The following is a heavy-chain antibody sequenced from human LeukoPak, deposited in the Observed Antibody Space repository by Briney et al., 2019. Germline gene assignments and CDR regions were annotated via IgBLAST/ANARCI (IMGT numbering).Heavy chain of an antibody. CDR2: INPNSGGT. CDR1: GYTFTSYG. J-gene: IGHJ4*02. V-gene: IGHV1-2*02. Sequence: ASVKVSCKASGYTFTSYGISWVRQAPGQGLEWMGWINPNSGGTNYAQKFQGRVTMTRDTSISTAYMELSRLRSDDTAVYYCARVRYKNGYGGNLRYWGQGTLVTVSS. D-gene: IGHD4-23*01. CDR3: ARVRYKNGYGGNLRY.